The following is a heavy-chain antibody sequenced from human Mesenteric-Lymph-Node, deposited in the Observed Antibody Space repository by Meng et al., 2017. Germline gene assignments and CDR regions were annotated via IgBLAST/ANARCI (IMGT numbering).Heavy chain of an antibody. J-gene: IGHJ4*02. V-gene: IGHV1-2*06. CDR3: AKSITGTTFDY. CDR1: GFTFTGYY. CDR2: INPNSGGT. Sequence: QVQRVQSGTEVKKPGALVKVSVKASGFTFTGYYMHWVRQAPGQGLEWMGRINPNSGGTNYAQKVQGRVTMTRDTSISTAYMELSRLRSDDTAVYYCAKSITGTTFDYWGQGTLVTVSS. D-gene: IGHD1-7*01.